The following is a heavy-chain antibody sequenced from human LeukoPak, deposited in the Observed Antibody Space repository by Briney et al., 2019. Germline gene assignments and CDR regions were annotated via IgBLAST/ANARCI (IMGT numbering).Heavy chain of an antibody. CDR3: ARGLLLSAPYYYGMDV. J-gene: IGHJ6*02. CDR2: MNPNSGNT. V-gene: IGHV1-8*01. D-gene: IGHD3-10*01. CDR1: GYTFTGYD. Sequence: GASVKVSCKASGYTFTGYDINWVRQATGQGLEWMGWMNPNSGNTGYAQKFQGRVTMTRNTSISTAYMELSSLRSEDTAVYYCARGLLLSAPYYYGMDVWGQGTTVTVSS.